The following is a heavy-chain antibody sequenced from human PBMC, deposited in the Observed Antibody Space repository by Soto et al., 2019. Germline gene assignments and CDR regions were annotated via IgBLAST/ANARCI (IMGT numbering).Heavy chain of an antibody. CDR3: ASVNAGIRITIFGVVIGWFDP. V-gene: IGHV3-23*01. J-gene: IGHJ5*02. D-gene: IGHD3-3*01. Sequence: GGSLRLSCAASGFTFSSYAMSWVRQAPGKGLEWVSAISGSGGSTYYADSVKGRFTISRDNSKNTLYLQMNSLRAEDTAVYYCASVNAGIRITIFGVVIGWFDPRGQGTLVTVSS. CDR2: ISGSGGST. CDR1: GFTFSSYA.